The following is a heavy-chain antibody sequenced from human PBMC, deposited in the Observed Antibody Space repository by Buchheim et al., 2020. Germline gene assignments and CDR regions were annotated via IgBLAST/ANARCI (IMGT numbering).Heavy chain of an antibody. CDR3: ASRDQNHLSNWYFDL. J-gene: IGHJ2*01. D-gene: IGHD3-16*02. CDR2: IYYSGST. V-gene: IGHV4-30-4*01. CDR1: GGSITSGAYY. Sequence: QVQLQESGPGLVKPSQTLSLTCTVSGGSITSGAYYWSWIRQPPGKGLEWIGYIYYSGSTYYNPSLKSRVTFSVATSKNQFSLKLSSVTAADTAVYYCASRDQNHLSNWYFDLWGRGTL.